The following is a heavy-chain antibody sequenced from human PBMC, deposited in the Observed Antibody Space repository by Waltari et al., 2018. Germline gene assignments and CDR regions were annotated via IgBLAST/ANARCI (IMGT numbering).Heavy chain of an antibody. CDR2: ISGSGGST. J-gene: IGHJ6*02. Sequence: EVQLVESGGGLVQPGGSLRLSCEASGLTFSSYALSWVRPAPGKGLEWVSAISGSGGSTYYADSVKGRFTISRDNSKNTLYLQMNSLRAEDTAVYYCAKPEVKLDYYGMDVWGQGTTVTVSS. CDR3: AKPEVKLDYYGMDV. D-gene: IGHD2-21*01. V-gene: IGHV3-23*04. CDR1: GLTFSSYA.